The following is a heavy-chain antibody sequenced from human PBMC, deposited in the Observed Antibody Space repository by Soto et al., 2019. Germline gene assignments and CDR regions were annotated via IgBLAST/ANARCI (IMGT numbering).Heavy chain of an antibody. J-gene: IGHJ3*02. CDR2: VWFDGSDK. Sequence: QVQLVESGGGVVQPGRSLRLPCAASGFTFSTYGMHWVRQAPGKGLEWVALVWFDGSDKYSSDSVKGRFTISRDNSKNTLYLQMNSLRAEDTAVYYCARLYCSASSCYSVGGFDIWGQGTMVTVSS. CDR1: GFTFSTYG. D-gene: IGHD2-15*01. CDR3: ARLYCSASSCYSVGGFDI. V-gene: IGHV3-33*01.